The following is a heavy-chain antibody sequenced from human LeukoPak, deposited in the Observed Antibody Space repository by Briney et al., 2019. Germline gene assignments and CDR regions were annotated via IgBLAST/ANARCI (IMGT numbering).Heavy chain of an antibody. CDR1: GYTFTSYD. J-gene: IGHJ3*02. Sequence: ASVKVSCKASGYTFTSYDINWVRQAPGQGLEWMGWINPNSGGTNYAQKFQGRVTMTRDTSISTAYMELSRLRSDDTAVYYCARDSGFLKAAFDIWGQGTMVTVSS. CDR2: INPNSGGT. V-gene: IGHV1-2*02. D-gene: IGHD3-3*01. CDR3: ARDSGFLKAAFDI.